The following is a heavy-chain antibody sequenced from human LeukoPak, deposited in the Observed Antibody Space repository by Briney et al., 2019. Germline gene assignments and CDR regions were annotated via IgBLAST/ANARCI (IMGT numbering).Heavy chain of an antibody. CDR1: GFTFSSYS. CDR2: IRYDGSNK. V-gene: IGHV3-30*02. J-gene: IGHJ4*02. Sequence: GGSLRLSCAASGFTFSSYSMNWVRQAPGKGLEWVAFIRYDGSNKYYADSVKGRFTISRDNSKNTLYLQMNSLRAEDTAVYYCAKDLCGLGYCSSTSYFDYWGQGTLVTVSS. D-gene: IGHD2-2*01. CDR3: AKDLCGLGYCSSTSYFDY.